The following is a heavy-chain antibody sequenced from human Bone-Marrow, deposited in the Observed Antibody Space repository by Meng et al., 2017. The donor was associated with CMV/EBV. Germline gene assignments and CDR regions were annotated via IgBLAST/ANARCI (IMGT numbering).Heavy chain of an antibody. Sequence: SGPTLVKPTQTLTLTCTFSGFSLSTNGMRVTWIRQPPGKALEWLARIDWDDDKFYSTSLKSRLTVSKDTSKNQVVLTMTNMDPVDTATYYFARNTNPNVMDVWGQGTTVTVSS. CDR1: GFSLSTNGMR. J-gene: IGHJ6*02. CDR3: ARNTNPNVMDV. D-gene: IGHD2-8*01. CDR2: IDWDDDK. V-gene: IGHV2-70D*14.